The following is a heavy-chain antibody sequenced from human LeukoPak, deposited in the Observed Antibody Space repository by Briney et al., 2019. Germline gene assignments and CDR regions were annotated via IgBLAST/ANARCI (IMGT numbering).Heavy chain of an antibody. V-gene: IGHV1-69*04. CDR2: IIPILGIA. D-gene: IGHD6-19*01. CDR3: ARDPGIAVAAVNDAFDI. CDR1: GGTFSSYA. J-gene: IGHJ3*02. Sequence: GASVTVSCKASGGTFSSYAISWVRQAPGQGLEWMGRIIPILGIANYAQKFQGRVTITADKSTSTAYMELSSLRSEDTAVYYCARDPGIAVAAVNDAFDIWGQGTMVTVSS.